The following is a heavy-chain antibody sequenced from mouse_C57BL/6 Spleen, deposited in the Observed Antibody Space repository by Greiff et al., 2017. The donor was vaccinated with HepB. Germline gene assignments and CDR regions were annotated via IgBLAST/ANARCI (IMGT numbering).Heavy chain of an antibody. D-gene: IGHD2-3*01. CDR1: GYTFTDYE. J-gene: IGHJ4*01. CDR2: IDPETGGT. V-gene: IGHV1-15*01. CDR3: TRRIYDGYYRAMDY. Sequence: VQRVESGAELVRPGASVTLSCKASGYTFTDYEMHWVKQTPVHGLEWIGAIDPETGGTASNQKFKGKAILTADKSSSTAYRELRSLTSEDSAVYYGTRRIYDGYYRAMDYWGQGTSVTVSS.